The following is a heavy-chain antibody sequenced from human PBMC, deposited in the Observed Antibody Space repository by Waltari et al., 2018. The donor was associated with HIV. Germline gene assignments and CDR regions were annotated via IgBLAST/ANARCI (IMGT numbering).Heavy chain of an antibody. V-gene: IGHV4-34*08. CDR1: NATFETYY. J-gene: IGHJ6*02. Sequence: QVQLEQWGAGLVQPSETLSVTCPVYNATFETYYWTWVRQAPGTGLGWIGEVKSDGLGFYGPSLKRQVTALHDPSKREFAYRLAAAPGAETAVDFCVRGPNWQLGGLDGRGRATTVIVSS. D-gene: IGHD1-1*01. CDR3: VRGPNWQLGGLDG. CDR2: VKSDGLG.